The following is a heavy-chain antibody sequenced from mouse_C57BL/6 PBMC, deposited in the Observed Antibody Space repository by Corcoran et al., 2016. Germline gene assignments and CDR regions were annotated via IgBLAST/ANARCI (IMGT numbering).Heavy chain of an antibody. D-gene: IGHD1-1*01. J-gene: IGHJ1*03. Sequence: EVQLQQSGPELVKPGASVKISCKASGYTLTDYYMNWVKQSQGKSLEWIGDINPNNGGTSYNQKFKGKATLTVDKSSSTAYMELRSLTSEDSAVYYCARGPTVSFDVWGTGTTVTVSS. CDR1: GYTLTDYY. V-gene: IGHV1-26*01. CDR3: ARGPTVSFDV. CDR2: INPNNGGT.